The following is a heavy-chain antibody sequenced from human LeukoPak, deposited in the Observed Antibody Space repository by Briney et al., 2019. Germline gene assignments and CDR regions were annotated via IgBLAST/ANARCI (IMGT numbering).Heavy chain of an antibody. CDR1: GCSISSHY. V-gene: IGHV4-59*11. CDR3: AREGYSGFYYYYIDV. Sequence: SETLSLTCTVSGCSISSHYLSWVRQAPGKGLEWIGYINYSGSTNYNPALKSRVTISVDTSKNQFSLKLSSVTAADTAVYYCAREGYSGFYYYYIDVWGKVTTVTASS. D-gene: IGHD1-26*01. CDR2: INYSGST. J-gene: IGHJ6*03.